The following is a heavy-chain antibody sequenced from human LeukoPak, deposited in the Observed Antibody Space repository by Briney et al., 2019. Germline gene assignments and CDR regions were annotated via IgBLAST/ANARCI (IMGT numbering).Heavy chain of an antibody. CDR3: AKGGHTYYYGSGSYYSSSSVGEN. Sequence: PGGSLRLSCAASGFIFFAYGMTWVRQAPGKGLEWVSSISGSGGTTYYADSVKGRFTISRDNSKNTLSLQMNSLRAEDTAVYYCAKGGHTYYYGSGSYYSSSSVGENWGQGTLVTVSS. V-gene: IGHV3-23*01. CDR1: GFIFFAYG. J-gene: IGHJ4*02. D-gene: IGHD3-10*01. CDR2: ISGSGGTT.